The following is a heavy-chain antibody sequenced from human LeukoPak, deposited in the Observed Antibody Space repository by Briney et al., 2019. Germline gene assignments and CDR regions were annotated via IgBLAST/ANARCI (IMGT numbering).Heavy chain of an antibody. CDR3: ASDQRTPLDY. J-gene: IGHJ4*02. V-gene: IGHV3-74*01. D-gene: IGHD1-1*01. CDR1: GFTFSHYW. CDR2: INSDGSST. Sequence: GGSLTLSRAASGFTFSHYWMHWVRQAPGKGLVWVSRINSDGSSTNYADSVKGRFTISRDNAKNTLYLQMHSLGTDDTAVYYCASDQRTPLDYWEEGTLATPSS.